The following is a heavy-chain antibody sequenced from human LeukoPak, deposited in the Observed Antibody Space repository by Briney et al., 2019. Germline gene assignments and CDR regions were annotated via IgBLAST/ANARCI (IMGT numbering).Heavy chain of an antibody. V-gene: IGHV4-31*03. Sequence: SETLSLTCTVSGGSISSGGYYWSWIRQHPEKGLEWIGYIYYSGNTNYNPSLKSRITISVVTSKNQFSLKLNSVTAADTAVYYCARGWNYAAIDYWGQGTLVTVSS. CDR3: ARGWNYAAIDY. D-gene: IGHD1-7*01. CDR2: IYYSGNT. J-gene: IGHJ4*02. CDR1: GGSISSGGYY.